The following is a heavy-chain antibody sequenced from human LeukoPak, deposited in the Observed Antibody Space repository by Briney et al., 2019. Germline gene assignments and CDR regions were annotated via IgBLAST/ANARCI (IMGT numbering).Heavy chain of an antibody. CDR3: ASGDYSSSRRFDY. Sequence: ASVKVSCKASGYTFTSYYTHWVRQAPGQGLEWMGIINPSGGSTRNAQIFQGRVTMTRDTFTNTVYMELSSLRSEDTAVYYCASGDYSSSRRFDYWGQGTLVTVSS. V-gene: IGHV1-46*01. CDR1: GYTFTSYY. J-gene: IGHJ4*02. CDR2: INPSGGST. D-gene: IGHD6-13*01.